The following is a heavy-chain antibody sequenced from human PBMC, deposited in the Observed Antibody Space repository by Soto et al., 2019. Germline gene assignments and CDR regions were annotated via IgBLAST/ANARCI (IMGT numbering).Heavy chain of an antibody. D-gene: IGHD3-10*01. CDR2: ISGSGGST. J-gene: IGHJ5*02. Sequence: EVQLLEAGGGLVQPGGSLRLSCAASGFTFSSYAMSWVRQAPGKGLEWVSAISGSGGSTYYADSVKGRFTISRDNSKNTLYLQMNSLRAEDKAVYYCAKDPHVWFGELTNWVDPWGQGTLVTVSS. CDR3: AKDPHVWFGELTNWVDP. CDR1: GFTFSSYA. V-gene: IGHV3-23*01.